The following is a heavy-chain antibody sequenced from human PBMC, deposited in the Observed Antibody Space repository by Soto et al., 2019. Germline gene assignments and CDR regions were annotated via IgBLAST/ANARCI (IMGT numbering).Heavy chain of an antibody. J-gene: IGHJ5*02. D-gene: IGHD6-19*01. Sequence: SETLSLTCAVYGGSFSDYYWSWIRQPPGKGLEWIGEINHSGSTNYNPSLKSRVTISVDTSKNQFSLKLSSVTAAVTAVYFCAKWLAVAGTHWFDPWGQGTLVTVSS. V-gene: IGHV4-34*01. CDR1: GGSFSDYY. CDR3: AKWLAVAGTHWFDP. CDR2: INHSGST.